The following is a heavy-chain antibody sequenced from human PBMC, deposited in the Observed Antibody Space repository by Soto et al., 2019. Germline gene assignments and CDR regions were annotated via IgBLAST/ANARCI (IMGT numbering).Heavy chain of an antibody. CDR1: GFTFSDYY. Sequence: QVQLVESGGGLVEPGGSLRLSCAASGFTFSDYYMSWIRQAPGKGLEWVSYISSSGTTIYYADSVKGRFTISRDNAKNSLYLQMNSLRAEDTAVYYCARDYELVVRGVTYYYYGMDVWGQGTTVTVSS. J-gene: IGHJ6*02. V-gene: IGHV3-11*01. CDR3: ARDYELVVRGVTYYYYGMDV. D-gene: IGHD3-10*01. CDR2: ISSSGTTI.